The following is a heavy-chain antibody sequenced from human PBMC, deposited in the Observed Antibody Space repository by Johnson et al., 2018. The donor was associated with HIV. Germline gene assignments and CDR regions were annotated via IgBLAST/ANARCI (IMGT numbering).Heavy chain of an antibody. CDR3: ARKADAFDI. V-gene: IGHV3-33*08. Sequence: QVQLVESGGGLVKPGGSLRLSCAASGFSFSDYYMSWIRQAPGKGLEWVAVIWYDGTNTYYADSVRGRFTISRDNSRNTLYLQMNSLRAEDTAVYYCARKADAFDIWGQGTMITVSS. CDR1: GFSFSDYY. J-gene: IGHJ3*02. CDR2: IWYDGTNT.